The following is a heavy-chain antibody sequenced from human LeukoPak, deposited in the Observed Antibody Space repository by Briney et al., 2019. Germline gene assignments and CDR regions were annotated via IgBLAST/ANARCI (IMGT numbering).Heavy chain of an antibody. V-gene: IGHV1-18*01. CDR3: ARAYHYDILTGYYADDY. D-gene: IGHD3-9*01. CDR2: FSAYNGNT. CDR1: GYTFTSYG. J-gene: IGHJ4*02. Sequence: ASVKVSCTASGYTFTSYGISWVRQAPGQGLEWMGWFSAYNGNTNYAQKLQGRVTMTTDSSTSTAYMELRSLRSDDTAVYYCARAYHYDILTGYYADDYWGQGTLVTVSS.